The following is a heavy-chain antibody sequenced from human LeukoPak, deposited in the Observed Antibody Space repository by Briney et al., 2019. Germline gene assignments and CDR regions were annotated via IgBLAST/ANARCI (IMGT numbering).Heavy chain of an antibody. J-gene: IGHJ1*01. CDR2: IYYSGST. CDR1: GVSITNNNDY. CDR3: VTGRGADGYN. Sequence: PSETLSLTCTVSGVSITNNNDYCAWIRRPPGKGLEWIGAIYYSGSTYYKPSLKSRITMSVDTSKSQFSLKLSSVTAADTAVYYCVTGRGADGYNWGQGTLVTVSS. D-gene: IGHD5-24*01. V-gene: IGHV4-39*01.